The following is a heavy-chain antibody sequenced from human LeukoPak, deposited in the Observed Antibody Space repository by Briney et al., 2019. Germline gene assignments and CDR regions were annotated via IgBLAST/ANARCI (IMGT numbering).Heavy chain of an antibody. V-gene: IGHV3-21*01. Sequence: GGSLRLSCEASGFTFSDYSVNWVRQAPGKGLEWVSFISSRSSYIYYADSVKGRFTISRDNAKNSLYLQMNSLRAEDTAVYFCARYYYDSSGYYYFDYWRQGTLVTVSS. CDR2: ISSRSSYI. J-gene: IGHJ4*02. CDR3: ARYYYDSSGYYYFDY. CDR1: GFTFSDYS. D-gene: IGHD3-22*01.